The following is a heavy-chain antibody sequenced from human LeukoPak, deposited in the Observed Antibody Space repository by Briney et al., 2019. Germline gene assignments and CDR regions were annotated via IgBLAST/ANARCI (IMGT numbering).Heavy chain of an antibody. J-gene: IGHJ4*02. CDR3: ALIRGSGFPLSY. D-gene: IGHD6-25*01. CDR1: GFTVSNTY. Sequence: AGGSLRLSCTASGFTVSNTYMSWVRQAPGKGLEWVSIIYSGAETYHSDSVKGRFTISRDNSENTLYLQMDSLRAEDTAVYYCALIRGSGFPLSYWGQGTLVTVSS. V-gene: IGHV3-66*01. CDR2: IYSGAET.